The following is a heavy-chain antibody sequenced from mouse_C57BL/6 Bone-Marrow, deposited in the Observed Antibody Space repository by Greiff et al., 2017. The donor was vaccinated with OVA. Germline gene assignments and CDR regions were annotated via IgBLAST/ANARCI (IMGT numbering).Heavy chain of an antibody. CDR3: TKGQLRLRPYYYAMDY. CDR1: GFTFSDAW. CDR2: IRNKANNHAT. V-gene: IGHV6-6*01. J-gene: IGHJ4*01. Sequence: EVKLVESGGGLVQPGGSMKLSCAASGFTFSDAWMDWVRQSPEKGLEWVAEIRNKANNHATYYAESVKGRFTISRDDSKSSVYLQMNSLRAEDTGIYYCTKGQLRLRPYYYAMDYWGQGTSVTVSS. D-gene: IGHD3-2*02.